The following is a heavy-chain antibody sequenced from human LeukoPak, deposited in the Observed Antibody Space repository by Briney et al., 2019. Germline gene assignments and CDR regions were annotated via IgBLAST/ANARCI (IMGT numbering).Heavy chain of an antibody. V-gene: IGHV3-7*01. CDR3: AREFGYNELNFDY. CDR1: GFTFSSYW. CDR2: VKQDGSDK. Sequence: GGSLRLSCAASGFTFSSYWMSWVRQAPGKGLEWVANVKQDGSDKYYVDSVKGRFTISRDNSKNSLYLQMNSLRAEDTAVYYCAREFGYNELNFDYWGQGTLVTVSS. J-gene: IGHJ4*02. D-gene: IGHD5-24*01.